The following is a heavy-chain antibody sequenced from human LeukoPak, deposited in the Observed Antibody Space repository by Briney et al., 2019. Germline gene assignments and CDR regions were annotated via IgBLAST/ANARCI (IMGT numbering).Heavy chain of an antibody. Sequence: ASVKVSCKASGYTFTSYDINWVRQATGQGLEWMGWVNPNSGNTGYAQKFQGRVTITRNTSISTAYMELSSLRSEDTAVYYCARGRHYGSGSYYHYYYMDVWGKGTTVTVSS. CDR1: GYTFTSYD. J-gene: IGHJ6*03. CDR2: VNPNSGNT. V-gene: IGHV1-8*03. CDR3: ARGRHYGSGSYYHYYYMDV. D-gene: IGHD3-10*01.